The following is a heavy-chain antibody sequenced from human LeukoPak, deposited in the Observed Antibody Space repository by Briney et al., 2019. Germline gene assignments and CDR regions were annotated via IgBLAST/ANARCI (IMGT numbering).Heavy chain of an antibody. CDR3: AALAGYFDY. D-gene: IGHD3-9*01. J-gene: IGHJ4*02. Sequence: PSETLSLTCTVSGGSISSYYWSWIRQPPGKGLEWIGYIYYSGSTNYNPSLKSRVTISVDTSKNQFSLKLSSVTAADTAVYYCAALAGYFDYWGQGTLVTVSS. CDR2: IYYSGST. CDR1: GGSISSYY. V-gene: IGHV4-59*01.